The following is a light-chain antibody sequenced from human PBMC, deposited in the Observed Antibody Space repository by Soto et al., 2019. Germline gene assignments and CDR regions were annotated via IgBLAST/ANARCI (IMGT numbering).Light chain of an antibody. J-gene: IGKJ5*01. CDR2: DAS. CDR1: QSVVTS. V-gene: IGKV3-11*01. Sequence: DSGLAQSPATLSFSPRDRATLSCRASQSVVTSLAWYQQKPGQAPRLLIYDASYRATGVPTRFSGSGSGTDFTLTISSLEPEDFAVYDCQQPEVVGQGTRLEIK. CDR3: QQPEV.